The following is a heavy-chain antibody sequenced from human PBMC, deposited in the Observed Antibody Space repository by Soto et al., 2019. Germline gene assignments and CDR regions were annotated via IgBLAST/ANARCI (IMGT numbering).Heavy chain of an antibody. CDR1: GFTFSSYS. CDR2: ISSSSSYI. Sequence: EVQLVESGGGLVKPGGSLRLSCAASGFTFSSYSMNWVRQAPGKGLEWVSSISSSSSYIYYADSVKGRFTISRDNAKNSLYLQMNSLRAEDTAVYYCARDVPTAMGKEAFDIWGQGTMVTFSS. J-gene: IGHJ3*02. V-gene: IGHV3-21*01. CDR3: ARDVPTAMGKEAFDI. D-gene: IGHD5-18*01.